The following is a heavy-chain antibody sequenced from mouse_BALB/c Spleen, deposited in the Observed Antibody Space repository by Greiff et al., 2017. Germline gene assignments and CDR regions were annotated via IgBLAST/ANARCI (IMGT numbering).Heavy chain of an antibody. CDR2: ISSGSSTI. D-gene: IGHD1-1*01. CDR1: GFTFSSFG. V-gene: IGHV5-17*02. CDR3: ARRDYGSSLFDY. Sequence: EVKLVESGGGLVQPGGSRKLSCAASGFTFSSFGMHWVRQAPEKGLEWVAYISSGSSTIYYADTVKGRFTISRDNPKNTLFLQMTSLRSEDTAMYYCARRDYGSSLFDYWGQGTTLTVSS. J-gene: IGHJ2*01.